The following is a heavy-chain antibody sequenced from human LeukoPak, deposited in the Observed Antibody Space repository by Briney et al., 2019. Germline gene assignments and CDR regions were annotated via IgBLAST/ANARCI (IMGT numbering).Heavy chain of an antibody. CDR2: MNPNSGNT. CDR1: GYTFTSYD. Sequence: ASVKVSCKASGYTFTSYDINWVRQATGPGLEWMGWMNPNSGNTGYAQKFQGRVTIPKNTSISTAYMELSSLRSEDTAVYYCARLCYDSSGYYCPLDYWGQGTLVTVSS. D-gene: IGHD3-22*01. CDR3: ARLCYDSSGYYCPLDY. J-gene: IGHJ4*02. V-gene: IGHV1-8*03.